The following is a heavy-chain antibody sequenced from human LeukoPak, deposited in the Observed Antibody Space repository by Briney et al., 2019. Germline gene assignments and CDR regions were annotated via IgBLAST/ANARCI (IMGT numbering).Heavy chain of an antibody. J-gene: IGHJ4*02. D-gene: IGHD4-17*01. Sequence: GGSLRLSCAASGFTFSSYWMSWVRQAPGKGLEWVANIKQDGSEKYYVDSVKGRFTISRDNAKNSLYLQMNSRRAEDTAVYYCARDDTVTTRVGFIDWGQGTLVTVSS. V-gene: IGHV3-7*01. CDR1: GFTFSSYW. CDR3: ARDDTVTTRVGFID. CDR2: IKQDGSEK.